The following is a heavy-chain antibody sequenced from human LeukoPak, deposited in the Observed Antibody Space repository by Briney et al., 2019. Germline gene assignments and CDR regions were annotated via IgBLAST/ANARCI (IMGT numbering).Heavy chain of an antibody. J-gene: IGHJ4*02. V-gene: IGHV3-23*01. CDR1: GFTFSSYA. CDR2: IGGST. Sequence: GGSLRLSCAATGFTFSSYAMTWVRQAPGKGLEWVSAIGGSTYYADSVKGRFTISRDNSENTLYLQMNSLRAEDTDVYYCAKQYSGGWYYFDYWGQGTLVTVSS. D-gene: IGHD6-19*01. CDR3: AKQYSGGWYYFDY.